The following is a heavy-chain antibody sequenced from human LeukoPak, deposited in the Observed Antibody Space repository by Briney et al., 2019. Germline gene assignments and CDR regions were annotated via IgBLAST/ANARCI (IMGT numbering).Heavy chain of an antibody. J-gene: IGHJ4*02. CDR3: ARISYDAGAGKGANDY. V-gene: IGHV5-51*01. CDR2: IYPGDSNM. Sequence: GESLKISCQGPGYHFTNYWNDLGRQMPGKGLEWMGIIYPGDSNMRYSPSFQGQVSISADKSITTAYLQWSSMKATDTAMYYRARISYDAGAGKGANDYWGQGTLVTVSS. CDR1: GYHFTNYW. D-gene: IGHD2-8*02.